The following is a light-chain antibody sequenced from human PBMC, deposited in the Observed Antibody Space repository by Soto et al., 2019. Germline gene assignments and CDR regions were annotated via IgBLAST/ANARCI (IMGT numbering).Light chain of an antibody. J-gene: IGKJ4*01. CDR2: KTS. V-gene: IGKV1-5*03. CDR1: QSSSNW. Sequence: DIQMTQSPSTLSASVGDRVTITCRASQSSSNWVAWYQQKPGKAPKLLIYKTSNLDSGVPSRFSGSGSGTEFSLTISSLQPDDFETYYCQQYKSFSLTCGGGTRVEVK. CDR3: QQYKSFSLT.